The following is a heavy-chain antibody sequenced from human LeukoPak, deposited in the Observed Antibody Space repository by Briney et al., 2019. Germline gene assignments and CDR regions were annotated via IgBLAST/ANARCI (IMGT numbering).Heavy chain of an antibody. Sequence: PGGSLRLSCAASGFTFSSYSMNWVRQAPGKGLEWVAVISYDGSNKYYADSVKGRFTISRDNSKNTLYLQMNSLRAEDTAVYYCARDLPGGGYWGQGTLVTVSS. J-gene: IGHJ4*02. D-gene: IGHD3-10*01. CDR1: GFTFSSYS. CDR3: ARDLPGGGY. CDR2: ISYDGSNK. V-gene: IGHV3-30*03.